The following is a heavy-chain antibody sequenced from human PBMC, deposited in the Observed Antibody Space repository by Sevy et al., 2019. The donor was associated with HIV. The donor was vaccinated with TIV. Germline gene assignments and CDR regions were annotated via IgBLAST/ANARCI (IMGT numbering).Heavy chain of an antibody. D-gene: IGHD6-13*01. Sequence: GGSLRLSCAASGFTFSSYGMHWVRQAPGKGLEWVAVISYDGSNKYYADSVKGRFTISRDNSKNTLYLQMNGLRADDTAVYYCAKDAYSSSWYGLYYYYYGMDVWGQGTTVTVSS. J-gene: IGHJ6*02. V-gene: IGHV3-30*18. CDR2: ISYDGSNK. CDR3: AKDAYSSSWYGLYYYYYGMDV. CDR1: GFTFSSYG.